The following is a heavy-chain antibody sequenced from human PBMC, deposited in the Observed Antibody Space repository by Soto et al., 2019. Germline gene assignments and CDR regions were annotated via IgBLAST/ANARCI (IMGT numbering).Heavy chain of an antibody. V-gene: IGHV3-33*01. D-gene: IGHD3-9*01. Sequence: GGSLRLSCAASGFPFTTYVMHWVRQAPDKGLEWLAVIWANGINKYYADSVRGRFTISRDNSKNTLDLQMNNLRAEDTALYYCVREPGNFDDFDIWGQGTLVTVSS. CDR2: IWANGINK. CDR1: GFPFTTYV. J-gene: IGHJ4*03. CDR3: VREPGNFDDFDI.